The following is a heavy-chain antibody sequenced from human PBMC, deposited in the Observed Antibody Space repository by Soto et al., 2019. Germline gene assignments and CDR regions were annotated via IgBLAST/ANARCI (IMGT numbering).Heavy chain of an antibody. J-gene: IGHJ4*02. CDR2: TYYNGNA. D-gene: IGHD3-22*01. V-gene: IGHV4-39*01. CDR3: ARHFVAVVIKWWGY. Sequence: QLQLQESGPGLVKPSETLSLTCTVSGGSIDRSNYYWDWIRQPPGKGLEWIGTTYYNGNAYYNPSLKSRATMSVDTSKNQFSLKLISVTAADTAVYYCARHFVAVVIKWWGYWGQGTLVTVSS. CDR1: GGSIDRSNYY.